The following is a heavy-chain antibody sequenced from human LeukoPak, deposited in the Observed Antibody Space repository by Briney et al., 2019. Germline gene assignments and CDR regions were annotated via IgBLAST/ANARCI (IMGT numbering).Heavy chain of an antibody. D-gene: IGHD3-3*01. Sequence: SETLSLTCTVSGYSISSGYYWGWIRQPPGKGLEWIGSIYHSGSTYYNPSLKSRVTISVDTSKNQFSLKLSSVTAADTAVYYCARAGYDFWSGYLEADPWGQGTLVTVSS. V-gene: IGHV4-38-2*02. CDR3: ARAGYDFWSGYLEADP. J-gene: IGHJ5*02. CDR1: GYSISSGYY. CDR2: IYHSGST.